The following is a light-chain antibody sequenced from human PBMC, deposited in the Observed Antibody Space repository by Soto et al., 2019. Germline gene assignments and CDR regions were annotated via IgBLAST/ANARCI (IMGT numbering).Light chain of an antibody. CDR1: QSISSW. CDR2: DAS. V-gene: IGKV1-5*01. Sequence: DIQMTQSPSSVSASVGDRVTITCLASQSISSWLAWYQQKPGKAPKLLIYDASSLESGVPSRFSGSGSGTEFTLTISSLQPDDFATYYCQQYNSYAITFGQGTRLEIK. CDR3: QQYNSYAIT. J-gene: IGKJ5*01.